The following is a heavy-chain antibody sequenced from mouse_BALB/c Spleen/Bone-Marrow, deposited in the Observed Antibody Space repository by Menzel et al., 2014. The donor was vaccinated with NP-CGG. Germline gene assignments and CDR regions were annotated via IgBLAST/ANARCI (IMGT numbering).Heavy chain of an antibody. CDR3: VRQVITTVSYAMDD. J-gene: IGHJ4*01. D-gene: IGHD1-1*01. Sequence: EVQLVESGGGLVQPKGSLKLSCAASGFTFNTYAMNWVRQAPGKGLEWVARIRSKSNNYATYYADSVKDRFTISRDDSQSMLYLQMNNLKTEDTAMYYCVRQVITTVSYAMDDWGQGTSVTVSS. CDR2: IRSKSNNYAT. CDR1: GFTFNTYA. V-gene: IGHV10-1*02.